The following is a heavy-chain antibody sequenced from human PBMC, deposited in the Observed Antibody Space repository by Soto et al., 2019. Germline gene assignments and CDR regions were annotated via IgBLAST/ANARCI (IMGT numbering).Heavy chain of an antibody. J-gene: IGHJ4*02. V-gene: IGHV1-46*01. CDR3: ARDLYSSSWYRNGFDY. CDR1: GYTFTSYY. Sequence: ASVKVSCKASGYTFTSYYMHWVRQAPGQGLEWMGIISPSGGSTSYAQKFQGRVTMTRDTSTSTVYMELSSLRSEDTAVYYCARDLYSSSWYRNGFDYWGQGTLVTVSS. CDR2: ISPSGGST. D-gene: IGHD6-13*01.